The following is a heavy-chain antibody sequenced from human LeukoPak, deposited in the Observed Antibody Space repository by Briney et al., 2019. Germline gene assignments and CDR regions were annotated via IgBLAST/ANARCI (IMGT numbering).Heavy chain of an antibody. V-gene: IGHV3-21*01. CDR3: AREGVGYCSSTSCKYFDY. CDR1: GFTFSSYS. D-gene: IGHD2-2*01. J-gene: IGHJ4*02. Sequence: PGGSLRLSCAASGFTFSSYSMNWVRQAPGKGLEWVSSISSSSSSYIYYADSVKGRFTISRDNAKNPLYLQMNSLRAEDTAVYYCAREGVGYCSSTSCKYFDYWGQGTLVTVSS. CDR2: ISSSSSSYI.